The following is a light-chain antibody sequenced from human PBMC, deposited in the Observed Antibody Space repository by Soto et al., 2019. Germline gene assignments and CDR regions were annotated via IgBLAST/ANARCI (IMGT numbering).Light chain of an antibody. V-gene: IGKV3-15*01. J-gene: IGKJ4*01. Sequence: EIVMTQSPATLSVSPGEIATLSCRASQSMNTNFAGYQQKPGQAPRLLGYHASTRATGIPARFSGSGSGTEFTLTISSLQSEDFACYYCQKYNAWPLTVGGGTEVEIK. CDR3: QKYNAWPLT. CDR2: HAS. CDR1: QSMNTN.